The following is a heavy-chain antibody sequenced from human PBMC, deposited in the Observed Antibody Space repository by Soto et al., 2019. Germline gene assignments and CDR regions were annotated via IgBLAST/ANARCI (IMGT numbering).Heavy chain of an antibody. CDR1: GYTFTSYG. V-gene: IGHV1-18*01. J-gene: IGHJ6*02. CDR3: AREYYDSSGYYSHYYYYGMDV. Sequence: QVQLVQSGAEVKKPGASVKVSCKASGYTFTSYGISWVRQAPGQGLEWMGWISAYNGNTNYAQKLQGRVTMTTDTSTSTAYMELRSLRSDDTAVYYCAREYYDSSGYYSHYYYYGMDVWGQGTTVTVSS. CDR2: ISAYNGNT. D-gene: IGHD3-22*01.